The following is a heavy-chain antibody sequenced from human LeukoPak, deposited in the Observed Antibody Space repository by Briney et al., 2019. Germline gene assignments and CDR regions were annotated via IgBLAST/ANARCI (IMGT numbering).Heavy chain of an antibody. CDR2: IYSGGST. D-gene: IGHD3-3*01. CDR1: EFSVGSNY. J-gene: IGHJ2*01. CDR3: ARDPYYDFWSGYYPDWYFDL. Sequence: GGSLRLSCAASEFSVGSNYMSWVRQAPGKGLEWVSVIYSGGSTYYADSVKGRFTISRDNSKNTLYLQMNSLRAEDTAVYYCARDPYYDFWSGYYPDWYFDLWGRGTLVTVSS. V-gene: IGHV3-66*01.